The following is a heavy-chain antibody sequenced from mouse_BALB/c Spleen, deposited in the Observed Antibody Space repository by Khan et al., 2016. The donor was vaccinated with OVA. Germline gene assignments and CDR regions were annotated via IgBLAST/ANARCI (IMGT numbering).Heavy chain of an antibody. V-gene: IGHV5-6*01. CDR2: INTGGAYT. J-gene: IGHJ3*01. CDR3: ARLAYYYNSEGFAY. CDR1: GFTFSTYG. D-gene: IGHD1-1*01. Sequence: EVELVESGGDFVRPGGSLKLSCAASGFTFSTYGMSWVRQTPDKRLEWVATINTGGAYTYYPDSVKGRFNISRDNAKNTLYLQLSSLKSDDTAIYYCARLAYYYNSEGFAYWGQGTLVTVSA.